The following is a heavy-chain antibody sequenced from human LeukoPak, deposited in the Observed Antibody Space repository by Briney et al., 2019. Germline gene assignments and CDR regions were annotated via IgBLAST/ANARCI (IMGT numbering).Heavy chain of an antibody. D-gene: IGHD3-3*01. Sequence: GGSLRLSCAASGFTFSSYAMSWVRQAPGKGLEWVSAISGSGGSTYYADSVKGRFTISRDNSKNTLYLRMNSLRAEDTAVYYCATSPTIFGVVTPFDYWGQGTLVTVSS. J-gene: IGHJ4*02. CDR2: ISGSGGST. CDR1: GFTFSSYA. V-gene: IGHV3-23*01. CDR3: ATSPTIFGVVTPFDY.